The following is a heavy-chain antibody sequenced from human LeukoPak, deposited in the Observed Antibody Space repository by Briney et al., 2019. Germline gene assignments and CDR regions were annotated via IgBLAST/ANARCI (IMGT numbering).Heavy chain of an antibody. CDR2: ISYDGSNK. J-gene: IGHJ6*03. Sequence: GGSLRLSCAASGFTFSSYAMHWVRQAPGKGLEWVAVISYDGSNKYYADSVKGRFTISRDISKNTLYLQMNSLRAEDTAVYYCARPADSSAYYSTYYMDVWGKGTTVTVSS. D-gene: IGHD3-22*01. CDR1: GFTFSSYA. CDR3: ARPADSSAYYSTYYMDV. V-gene: IGHV3-30-3*01.